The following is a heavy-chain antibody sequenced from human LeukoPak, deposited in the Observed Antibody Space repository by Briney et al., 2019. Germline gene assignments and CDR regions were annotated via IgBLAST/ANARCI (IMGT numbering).Heavy chain of an antibody. V-gene: IGHV3-53*01. CDR1: GFTVGSNY. CDR3: ARVASGTLDY. D-gene: IGHD6-25*01. Sequence: PGGSLRLSCAVSGFTVGSNYMSWVRQAPGKGLEWVSVIYSGTNTYYADSVKGRFIISRDNPKNMLYLQMNSLRAEDTAVYYCARVASGTLDYWGQGTLVTVSS. J-gene: IGHJ4*02. CDR2: IYSGTNT.